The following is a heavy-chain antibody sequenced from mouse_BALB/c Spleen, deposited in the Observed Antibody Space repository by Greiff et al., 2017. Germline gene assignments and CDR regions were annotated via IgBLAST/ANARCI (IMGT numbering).Heavy chain of an antibody. CDR1: GFTFSSYA. V-gene: IGHV5-9-3*01. J-gene: IGHJ2*01. CDR2: ISSGGSYT. Sequence: EVHLVESGGGLVKPGGSLKLSCAASGFTFSSYAMSWVRQTPEKRLEWVATISSGGSYTYYPDSVKGRFTISRDNAKNTLYLQMSSLRSEDTAMYYCARFYYCGSSYFDYWGEGTTLTVSS. CDR3: ARFYYCGSSYFDY. D-gene: IGHD1-1*01.